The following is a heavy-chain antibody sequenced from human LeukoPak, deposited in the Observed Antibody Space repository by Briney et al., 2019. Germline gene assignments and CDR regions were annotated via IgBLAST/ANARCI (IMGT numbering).Heavy chain of an antibody. D-gene: IGHD3-9*01. CDR1: GFTFSNYA. V-gene: IGHV3-30-3*01. CDR2: ISYDGSTK. Sequence: GGSLRLSCADSGFTFSNYAMHWVRQTPGKGLEWVAVISYDGSTKYYADSVKGRFIISRDNSKNTLYLQMNTLRPEDTAVYYCARGRLVTDYWGQGTLVTVSS. CDR3: ARGRLVTDY. J-gene: IGHJ4*02.